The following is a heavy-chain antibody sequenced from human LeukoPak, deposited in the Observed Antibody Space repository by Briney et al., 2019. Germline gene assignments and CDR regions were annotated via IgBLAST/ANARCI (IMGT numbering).Heavy chain of an antibody. CDR2: FDPEDGET. D-gene: IGHD3-22*01. CDR3: ATAPFYDSSGNSWVY. J-gene: IGHJ4*02. V-gene: IGHV1-24*01. Sequence: ASVKVSCKVSGYTLTELSMHWARQAPGKGLEWMGGFDPEDGETIYAQKFQGRVTMTEDTSTDTAYMELSSLRSEDTAVYYCATAPFYDSSGNSWVYWGQGTLVTVSS. CDR1: GYTLTELS.